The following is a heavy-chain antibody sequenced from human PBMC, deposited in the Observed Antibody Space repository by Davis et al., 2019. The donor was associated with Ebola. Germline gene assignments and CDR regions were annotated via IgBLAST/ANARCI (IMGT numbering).Heavy chain of an antibody. D-gene: IGHD3-22*01. J-gene: IGHJ4*02. CDR1: GGSFSGYY. CDR2: INHSGST. CDR3: ARVGYDNSGYYLTYYFDY. V-gene: IGHV4-34*01. Sequence: SETLSLTCAVYGGSFSGYYWSWIRQPPGKGLEWIGEINHSGSTNYNPSLKSRVTISVDTSKNQFSLKLSSVTAADTAVYYCARVGYDNSGYYLTYYFDYWGQGTLVTVSS.